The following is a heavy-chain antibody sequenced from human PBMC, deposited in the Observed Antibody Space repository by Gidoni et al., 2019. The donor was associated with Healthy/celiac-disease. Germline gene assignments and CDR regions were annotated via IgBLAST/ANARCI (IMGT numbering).Heavy chain of an antibody. CDR2: IYYSGST. D-gene: IGHD3-3*01. V-gene: IGHV4-39*01. CDR3: ARQSRFNWFDP. J-gene: IGHJ5*02. CDR1: GGSISSSGYS. Sequence: QLQLQESGPGLVKPSETLSLTCTVSGGSISSSGYSWGWIRQPPGKGLEWIGSIYYSGSTYYNPSLKSRVTISVDTSKDQFSLKLSSVTAADTAVYYCARQSRFNWFDPWGQGTLVTVSS.